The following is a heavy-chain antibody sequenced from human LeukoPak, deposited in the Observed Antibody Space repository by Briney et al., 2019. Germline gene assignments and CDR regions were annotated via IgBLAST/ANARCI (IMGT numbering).Heavy chain of an antibody. CDR3: ARDRAPDYYGSGHWFDP. CDR2: IYYSGGT. V-gene: IGHV4-4*02. CDR1: GGSISSSNW. Sequence: SETLSLTCAVSGGSISSSNWWSWVRQPPGKGLEWIGYIYYSGGTNYNPSLKSRVTISVDTSKNQFSLKLSSVTAADTAVYYCARDRAPDYYGSGHWFDPWGQGTLVTVSS. D-gene: IGHD3-10*01. J-gene: IGHJ5*02.